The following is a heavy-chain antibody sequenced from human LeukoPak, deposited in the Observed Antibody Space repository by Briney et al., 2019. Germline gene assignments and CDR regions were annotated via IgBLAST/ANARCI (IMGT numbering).Heavy chain of an antibody. Sequence: GGSLRLSCVASGFTFSSYGMHWVRQAPGKGLEWVSYISSSSSPIYYADSVKGRFTISRDNAKNSLYLQMNSLRDEDTAVYYCARDWYVSSLSGDYWGQGALVTVSS. D-gene: IGHD6-13*01. V-gene: IGHV3-48*02. CDR1: GFTFSSYG. CDR3: ARDWYVSSLSGDY. J-gene: IGHJ4*02. CDR2: ISSSSSPI.